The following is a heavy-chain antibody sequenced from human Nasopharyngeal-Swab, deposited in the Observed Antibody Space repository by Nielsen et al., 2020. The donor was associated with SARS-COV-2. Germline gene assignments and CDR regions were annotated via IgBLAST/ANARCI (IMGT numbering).Heavy chain of an antibody. V-gene: IGHV4-39*01. CDR1: GGSISSSSYY. CDR2: IYYSGST. J-gene: IGHJ4*02. Sequence: GSLRLSCTVSGGSISSSSYYWGWIRQPPGKGLEWIGSIYYSGSTYYNPSLKSRVIISVDTSKNQFSLKLSSVTAADTAVYYCARHLRDGVVVAAPYYFDYWGQGTLVTVSS. D-gene: IGHD2-15*01. CDR3: ARHLRDGVVVAAPYYFDY.